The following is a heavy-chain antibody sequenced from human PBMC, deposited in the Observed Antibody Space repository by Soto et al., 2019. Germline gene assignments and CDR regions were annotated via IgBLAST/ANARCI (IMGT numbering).Heavy chain of an antibody. V-gene: IGHV3-21*01. J-gene: IGHJ4*02. CDR2: ISAGSSNI. Sequence: GGSLRLSCAASGFTFRTYYMIWVRQAPGKGLEWVASISAGSSNIYYAPSVKGRFTISRGNAENLLFLQTNSLGADDTAVYYCVRQYPSSSRHFDHWGQGTLVTVSS. D-gene: IGHD6-6*01. CDR3: VRQYPSSSRHFDH. CDR1: GFTFRTYY.